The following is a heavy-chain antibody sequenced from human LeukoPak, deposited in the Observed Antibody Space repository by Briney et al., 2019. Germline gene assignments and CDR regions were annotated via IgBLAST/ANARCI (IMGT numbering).Heavy chain of an antibody. CDR2: ISPSGGST. V-gene: IGHV1-46*01. Sequence: ASVKVSCKAFGYTFTGYWMHWVRQAPGQGPEWMGVISPSGGSTNYAQKFQGRVTITADESTSTAYMELSSPRSEDTAVYYCAILGEYSSSRGYYYMDVWGKGTTVTISS. D-gene: IGHD6-13*01. CDR1: GYTFTGYW. CDR3: AILGEYSSSRGYYYMDV. J-gene: IGHJ6*03.